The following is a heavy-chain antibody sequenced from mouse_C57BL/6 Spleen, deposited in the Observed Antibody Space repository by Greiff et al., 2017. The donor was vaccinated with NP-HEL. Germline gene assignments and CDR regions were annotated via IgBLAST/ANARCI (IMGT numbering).Heavy chain of an antibody. Sequence: SGAELVRPGASVTLSCKASGYTFTDYEMHWVKQTPVHGLEWIGAIDPETGGTAYNQKFKGKAILTADKSSSTAYMELRSLTSEDSAVYYCTTLYYYGSSYGFAYWGQGTLVTVSA. D-gene: IGHD1-1*01. J-gene: IGHJ3*01. CDR1: GYTFTDYE. V-gene: IGHV1-15*01. CDR2: IDPETGGT. CDR3: TTLYYYGSSYGFAY.